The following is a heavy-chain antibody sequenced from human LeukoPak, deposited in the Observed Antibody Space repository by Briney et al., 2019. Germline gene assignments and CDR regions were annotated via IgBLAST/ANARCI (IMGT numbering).Heavy chain of an antibody. D-gene: IGHD3-22*01. Sequence: PSETLSLTCTVSGGSISSYYWSWIRQPPGKGLEWIGYIYYSGSTNYNPSLKSRVTISVDTSKSQFSLKLSSVTAADTAVYYCARANYDSSGYYTLIDAFDIWGQGTMVTVSS. J-gene: IGHJ3*02. CDR1: GGSISSYY. V-gene: IGHV4-59*01. CDR3: ARANYDSSGYYTLIDAFDI. CDR2: IYYSGST.